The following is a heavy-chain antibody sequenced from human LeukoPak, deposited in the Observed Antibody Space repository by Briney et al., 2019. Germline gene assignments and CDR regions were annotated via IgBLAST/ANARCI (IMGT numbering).Heavy chain of an antibody. D-gene: IGHD2-2*01. CDR3: AHGDCDSTSCYYVY. CDR2: ISGGGGGT. V-gene: IGHV3-23*01. Sequence: PGGSLRLSCAASGFTFSSFAMSWVRQAPGKGLAWVSAISGGGGGTYYADSVKGRFTISRDNSKNTLYLQMNSLRAEDTAVYYCAHGDCDSTSCYYVYWGQGTLVTVSS. CDR1: GFTFSSFA. J-gene: IGHJ4*02.